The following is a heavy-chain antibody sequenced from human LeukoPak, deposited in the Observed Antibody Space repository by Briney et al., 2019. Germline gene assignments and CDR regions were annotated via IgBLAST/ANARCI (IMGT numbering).Heavy chain of an antibody. CDR1: GGAFSSYA. Sequence: ASVKVSCKASGGAFSSYAISWVRQAPGQGLEWMGGIIPIFGTANYALKFQGRVTITADESTSTAYMELSSLRSEDTAVYYCARDLGIAAAGTFDYWGQGTLVTVSS. J-gene: IGHJ4*02. CDR2: IIPIFGTA. V-gene: IGHV1-69*13. CDR3: ARDLGIAAAGTFDY. D-gene: IGHD6-13*01.